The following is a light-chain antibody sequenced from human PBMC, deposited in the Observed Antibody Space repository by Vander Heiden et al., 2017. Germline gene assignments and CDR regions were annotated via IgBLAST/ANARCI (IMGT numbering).Light chain of an antibody. CDR3: QSDDSSLSAV. Sequence: QSVLTQPPSVSGAPGQRVTISCTGSSSNIGAGYDVHWYQQVPGTAPKLLIYGNSNRPAGVPERFSGSKSGTAASLAITGLQAEDEADYYCQSDDSSLSAVFGGGTKLTVL. CDR2: GNS. CDR1: SSNIGAGYD. V-gene: IGLV1-40*01. J-gene: IGLJ2*01.